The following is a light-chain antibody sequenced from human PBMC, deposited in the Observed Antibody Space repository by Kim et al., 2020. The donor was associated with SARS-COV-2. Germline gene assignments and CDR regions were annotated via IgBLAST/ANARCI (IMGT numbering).Light chain of an antibody. V-gene: IGLV3-1*01. J-gene: IGLJ2*01. CDR2: QDS. CDR1: KLSNEY. CDR3: QAGDSTTVV. Sequence: SESPGKTASITCSVDKLSNEYSAWYQQKPGQSPVLVIYQDSNLPSGVPFRFSGSGSGATVTLTISGTQAVDDAYYYCQAGDSTTVVFGGGNQLTVL.